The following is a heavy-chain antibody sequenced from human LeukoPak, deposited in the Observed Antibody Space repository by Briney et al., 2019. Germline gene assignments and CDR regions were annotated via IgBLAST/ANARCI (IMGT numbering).Heavy chain of an antibody. J-gene: IGHJ3*02. Sequence: GSLRLSCAASGFTFSSYSMNWVRQAPGKGLEWVSSISSSSSYMYYADSVKGRFTISRHNAKNSLYLQMNSLRAEDTAVYYCARDSRESSGWYPDAFDIWGQGTMVTVSS. CDR3: ARDSRESSGWYPDAFDI. CDR2: ISSSSSYM. D-gene: IGHD6-19*01. V-gene: IGHV3-21*01. CDR1: GFTFSSYS.